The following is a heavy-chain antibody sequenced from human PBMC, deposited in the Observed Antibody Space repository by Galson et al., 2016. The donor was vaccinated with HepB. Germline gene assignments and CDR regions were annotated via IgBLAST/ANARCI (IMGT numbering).Heavy chain of an antibody. CDR2: ISHAGGNT. D-gene: IGHD3-10*01. CDR3: ATRGGSIDAFEI. V-gene: IGHV3-30*03. CDR1: GFTFISHG. J-gene: IGHJ3*02. Sequence: SLRLSCAASGFTFISHGMHWVRQAPGKGLEWLAAISHAGGNTYYADSVRGRFTISRDNSRNTVYLQMNSLRAEDTAVYYCATRGGSIDAFEIWGQGTMVIVSS.